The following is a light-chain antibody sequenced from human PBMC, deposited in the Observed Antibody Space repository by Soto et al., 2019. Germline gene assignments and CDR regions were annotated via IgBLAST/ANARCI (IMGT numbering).Light chain of an antibody. V-gene: IGKV2D-29*01. J-gene: IGKJ5*01. CDR1: QRLLHNDGKTY. CDR2: EVS. CDR3: LQSLQLPVT. Sequence: DILLTQTPHSLSVTPGQAASISCTSAQRLLHNDGKTYLYWYLQKPGQRPQLLIDEVSKRFSGVPDRFSGSGSATHFTLQISRVAAEDVGTYYCLQSLQLPVTFGQATRLEIK.